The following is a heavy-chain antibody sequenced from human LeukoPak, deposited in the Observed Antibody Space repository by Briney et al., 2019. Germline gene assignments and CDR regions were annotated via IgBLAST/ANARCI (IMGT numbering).Heavy chain of an antibody. Sequence: SETLSLTCDVYGGSFSGYYCSWIHQPPGKGLEWIGEINHSGSTNYNPSLKSRVTISVDTSKNQFSLKLSSVTAADTAVHYCASGEDAFDIWGQGTMVTVSS. V-gene: IGHV4-34*01. J-gene: IGHJ3*02. CDR3: ASGEDAFDI. CDR2: INHSGST. CDR1: GGSFSGYY.